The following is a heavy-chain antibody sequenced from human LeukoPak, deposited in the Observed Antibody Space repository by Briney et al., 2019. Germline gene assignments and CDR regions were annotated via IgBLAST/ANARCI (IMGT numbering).Heavy chain of an antibody. CDR2: INTNTGNP. CDR1: GYTFTSYA. J-gene: IGHJ5*02. D-gene: IGHD2-8*01. CDR3: AREGPMVYAMGGGYNWFDP. Sequence: GASVKVSCKASGYTFTSYAMNWVRQAPGQGLEWMGWINTNTGNPTHAQGFTGRFVFSLDTSVSTAYLQISSLKAEDTAVYYCAREGPMVYAMGGGYNWFDPWGQGTLVTVSS. V-gene: IGHV7-4-1*02.